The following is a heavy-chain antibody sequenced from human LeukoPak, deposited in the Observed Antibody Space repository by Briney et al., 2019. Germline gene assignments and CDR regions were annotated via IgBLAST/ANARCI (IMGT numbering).Heavy chain of an antibody. D-gene: IGHD1-1*01. CDR3: ARSAGTWFDP. CDR2: ISSSGSTI. Sequence: GGSLRLSCAASGFTFSSYEMNWVRQAPGKGLEWVSYISSSGSTIYYADSVKGRFTISRDNAKNSLYLQMNRLRVEDTAVYYCARSAGTWFDPWGQGTLVTVSS. V-gene: IGHV3-48*03. J-gene: IGHJ5*02. CDR1: GFTFSSYE.